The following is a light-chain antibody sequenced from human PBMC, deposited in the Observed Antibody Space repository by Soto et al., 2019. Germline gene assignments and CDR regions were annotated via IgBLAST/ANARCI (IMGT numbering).Light chain of an antibody. CDR1: QSISTK. J-gene: IGKJ4*01. Sequence: DIVMTQSPATLSTSPGDRATLSCRASQSISTKVAWYQQKPGQAPRLLIYGASTRATGVPARFSGSGSGTEFTLSISSLQSEHFAVYYCQQYNSWPLTFGGGTKVEIK. CDR2: GAS. V-gene: IGKV3-15*01. CDR3: QQYNSWPLT.